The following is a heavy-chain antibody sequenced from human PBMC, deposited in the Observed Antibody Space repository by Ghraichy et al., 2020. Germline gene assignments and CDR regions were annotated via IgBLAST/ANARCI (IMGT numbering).Heavy chain of an antibody. J-gene: IGHJ3*01. Sequence: LSLTCGVSGFTFVNYAMTWVRQAPGKGLEWVSSITGSGGSIYYADSVRGRFTTSRDNSKSTLYLQMNTLRAEDTAVYYCAKDPNGDYIGAFDGWGQGTMVTVSS. CDR3: AKDPNGDYIGAFDG. D-gene: IGHD4-17*01. V-gene: IGHV3-23*01. CDR2: ITGSGGSI. CDR1: GFTFVNYA.